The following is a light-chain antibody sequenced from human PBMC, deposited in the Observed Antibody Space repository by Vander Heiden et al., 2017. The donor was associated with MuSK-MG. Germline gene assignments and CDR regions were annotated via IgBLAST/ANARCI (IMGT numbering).Light chain of an antibody. Sequence: QSALTQPGSVSGSPGRSVTISCTGTSSDVGGYNYVSWYQQHPGKDPKRMREEVSKRPSGVPDRGSGSKSGNKDYLTISWLQAEDEADSDCCSYAGSSTRGVGGGTKLTVL. J-gene: IGLJ2*01. CDR2: EVS. CDR3: CSYAGSSTRG. CDR1: SSDVGGYNY. V-gene: IGLV2-11*02.